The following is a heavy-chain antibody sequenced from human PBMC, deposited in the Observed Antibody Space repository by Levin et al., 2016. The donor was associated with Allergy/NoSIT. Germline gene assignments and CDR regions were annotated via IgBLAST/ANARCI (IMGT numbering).Heavy chain of an antibody. D-gene: IGHD5-24*01. CDR3: VRDGDGHIPWDY. Sequence: GESLKISCAASGFTFSHHGINWVRQAPGKGLEWVSHINPEGTDTGYTESVKGRFTISRDNAKNTLYLQMNSLRAEDTAVYYCVRDGDGHIPWDYWGQGTLVTVSS. J-gene: IGHJ4*02. CDR1: GFTFSHHG. V-gene: IGHV3-74*01. CDR2: INPEGTDT.